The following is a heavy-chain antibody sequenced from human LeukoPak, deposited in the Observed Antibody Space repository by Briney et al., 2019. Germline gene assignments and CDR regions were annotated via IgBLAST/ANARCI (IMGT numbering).Heavy chain of an antibody. D-gene: IGHD5-18*01. CDR2: ISSSGGST. CDR3: ARNSYGTNNFDY. CDR1: GFTFSSYA. Sequence: GGSLRLSCAASGFTFSSYAMSWVRQAPGKGLEWVSAISSSGGSTYYADSVKGRFTISRDNSKNTLHLQMNSLRAEDTALYYCARNSYGTNNFDYWGQGTLVTVSS. J-gene: IGHJ4*02. V-gene: IGHV3-23*01.